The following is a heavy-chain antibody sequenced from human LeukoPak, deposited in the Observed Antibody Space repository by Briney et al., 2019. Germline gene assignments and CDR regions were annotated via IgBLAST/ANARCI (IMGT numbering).Heavy chain of an antibody. CDR3: ATDSMYQSQTHSSYYYYGMDV. CDR2: IIPIFGTA. V-gene: IGHV1-69*06. D-gene: IGHD2-2*01. J-gene: IGHJ6*02. CDR1: GGTFSSYA. Sequence: SVNVSCKASGGTFSSYAISWVRQAPGQGLEWMGGIIPIFGTANYAQKFQGRVTMTEDTSTDTAYMELSSLRSEDTAVYYCATDSMYQSQTHSSYYYYGMDVWGQGTAVTVSS.